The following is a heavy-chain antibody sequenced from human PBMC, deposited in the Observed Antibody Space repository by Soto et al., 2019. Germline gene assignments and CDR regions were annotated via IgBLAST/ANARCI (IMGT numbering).Heavy chain of an antibody. CDR2: IIPILDIA. V-gene: IGHV1-69*02. Sequence: QVQLVQSGAEVKKPGSSVKVSCKASGDTFSSYTISWVRQAPGQGLEWMGRIIPILDIANYAQKFQGRVTITADKSTSTAYMELSSLRSEDTAVYYCAAGGHGAFDIWGQGTIVTVSS. CDR1: GDTFSSYT. CDR3: AAGGHGAFDI. J-gene: IGHJ3*02. D-gene: IGHD1-26*01.